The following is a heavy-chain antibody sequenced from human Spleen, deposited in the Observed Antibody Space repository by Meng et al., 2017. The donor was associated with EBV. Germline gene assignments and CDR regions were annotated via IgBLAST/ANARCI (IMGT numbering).Heavy chain of an antibody. V-gene: IGHV2-5*02. CDR2: IYWDGNK. CDR3: AHRAGYSYGFSYFDS. Sequence: QIPLKEFGPQLVKPTQHLTLTCTFSGFSLSTSGVGVGWIRQPPGKALEWLALIYWDGNKHYRPSLRTRLTITKDTSKNQVVLSMTNVDPVDTATYFCAHRAGYSYGFSYFDSWGQGTLVTVSS. CDR1: GFSLSTSGVG. D-gene: IGHD5-18*01. J-gene: IGHJ4*02.